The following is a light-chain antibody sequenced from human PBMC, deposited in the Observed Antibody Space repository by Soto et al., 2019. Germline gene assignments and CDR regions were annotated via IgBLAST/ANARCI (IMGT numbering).Light chain of an antibody. V-gene: IGLV1-47*02. CDR3: ASWDDRLGAVM. CDR2: SNN. Sequence: QSVLTQPPSASGTPGQRVFISCSGSSSNIGGTNYAYWYQQLPGAAPKLLMHSNNRRPSGVPERISGSKSGTSASLAISGLRSEDEAAYYCASWDDRLGAVMFGGGTKVTVL. J-gene: IGLJ3*02. CDR1: SSNIGGTNY.